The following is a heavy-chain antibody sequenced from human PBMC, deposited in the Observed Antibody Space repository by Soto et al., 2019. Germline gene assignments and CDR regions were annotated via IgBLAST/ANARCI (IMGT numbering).Heavy chain of an antibody. J-gene: IGHJ6*02. CDR2: IIPIFGTA. D-gene: IGHD2-15*01. Sequence: QVQLVQSGAEVKKPGSSVKVSCKSSGGTFSTYAISWVRQAPGQGLEWMGGIIPIFGTANYAQKFQGRVVITADEPTTTAYMEVISVRSEDTAVYYCARDEMVVATGSRTWHYYYGMDVWGQGTTVTVSS. V-gene: IGHV1-69*12. CDR1: GGTFSTYA. CDR3: ARDEMVVATGSRTWHYYYGMDV.